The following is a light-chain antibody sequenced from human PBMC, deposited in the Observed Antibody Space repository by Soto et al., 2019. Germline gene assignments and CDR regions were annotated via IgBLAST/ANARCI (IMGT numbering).Light chain of an antibody. CDR3: QQYNHWPLS. Sequence: EIVMTQSPATLSVSPAQRATLSCMASQTINNNVAWYQLKDGQVPRLLIYGASTRAAGVPARFSGSGSETEFTLTITTLQSEDSAVYYCQQYNHWPLSFGVGTKVDIK. V-gene: IGKV3-15*01. CDR1: QTINNN. CDR2: GAS. J-gene: IGKJ4*01.